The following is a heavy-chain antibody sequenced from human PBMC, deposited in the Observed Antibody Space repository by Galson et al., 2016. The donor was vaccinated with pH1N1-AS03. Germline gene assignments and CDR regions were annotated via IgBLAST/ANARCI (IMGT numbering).Heavy chain of an antibody. CDR2: IYHSGIT. D-gene: IGHD6-19*01. J-gene: IGHJ4*02. V-gene: IGHV4-59*01. CDR1: DGSISDYY. CDR3: GRGGGWLPEY. Sequence: LSLTCTVFDGSISDYYWSWIRQPPGKGLEWLGNIYHSGITKYNPSLKSRGTMSVDTSSNKFSLRLSSVTAADTAVYYCGRGGGWLPEYWGQGTLVTVSS.